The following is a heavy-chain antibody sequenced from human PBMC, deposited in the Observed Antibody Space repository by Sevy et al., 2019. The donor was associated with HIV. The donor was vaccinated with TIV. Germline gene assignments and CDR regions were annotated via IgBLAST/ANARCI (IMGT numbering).Heavy chain of an antibody. CDR3: AKALNPALESMIEVIFRSLKGFDV. J-gene: IGHJ3*01. CDR2: ISGIGSST. Sequence: GGYLRLSCAASGFTFNTHAMNWVRQAPGKGLEWVSVISGIGSSTYYADSVKGRFTISRDNSKNTLYLQMKSLRADDTAVYYCAKALNPALESMIEVIFRSLKGFDVWGQGTMVTVSS. CDR1: GFTFNTHA. D-gene: IGHD3-22*01. V-gene: IGHV3-23*01.